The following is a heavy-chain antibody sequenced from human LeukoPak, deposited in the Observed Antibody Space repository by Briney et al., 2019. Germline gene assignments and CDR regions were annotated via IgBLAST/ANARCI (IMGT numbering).Heavy chain of an antibody. D-gene: IGHD7-27*01. CDR3: AKALSTGDIWYFDL. V-gene: IGHV3-30*18. CDR1: GFTFSSYG. CDR2: ISYDGSNK. J-gene: IGHJ2*01. Sequence: GRCLRLSCAASGFTFSSYGMHWVRQAPGKGLEWVAVISYDGSNKYYADSVKGRFTISRDNSKNTLYLQMNSLRAEDTAVYYCAKALSTGDIWYFDLWGRGTLVTVSS.